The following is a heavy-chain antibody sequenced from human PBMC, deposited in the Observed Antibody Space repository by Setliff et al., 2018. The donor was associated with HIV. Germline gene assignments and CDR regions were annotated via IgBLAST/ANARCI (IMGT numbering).Heavy chain of an antibody. J-gene: IGHJ3*02. CDR2: IYYSGGT. V-gene: IGHV4-39*01. CDR3: ARHGRYCSAYGCVCGFDI. Sequence: SETLSLTCTVSGGSISTATFYWGWIRQPPGKGLEWIGSIYYSGGTYYNPSLKSRVTISVDTSKNQFSLQLSSVTAADTAVYYCARHGRYCSAYGCVCGFDIWGQGTTVTVSS. D-gene: IGHD2-15*01. CDR1: GGSISTATFY.